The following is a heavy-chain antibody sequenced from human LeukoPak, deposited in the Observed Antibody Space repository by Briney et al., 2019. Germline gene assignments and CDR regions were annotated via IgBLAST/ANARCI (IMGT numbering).Heavy chain of an antibody. CDR2: ISGSGGST. V-gene: IGHV3-23*01. CDR1: GFTFSSYA. J-gene: IGHJ3*02. CDR3: AKKYYYDSSGYYGGLAFDI. D-gene: IGHD3-22*01. Sequence: GGSLRLSCAASGFTFSSYAMSWVRQAPGKGLEWVSAISGSGGSTYYADSVKGRFTISRDNSKNTLYLQMNSLRAEDTAVYYCAKKYYYDSSGYYGGLAFDIWGQGTMVTASS.